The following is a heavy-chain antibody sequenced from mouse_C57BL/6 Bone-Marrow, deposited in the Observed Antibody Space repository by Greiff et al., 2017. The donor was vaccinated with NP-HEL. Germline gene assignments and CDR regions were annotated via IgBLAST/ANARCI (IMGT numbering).Heavy chain of an antibody. V-gene: IGHV6-6*01. D-gene: IGHD3-2*02. CDR1: GFTFSDAW. CDR2: IRNKANNHAT. J-gene: IGHJ3*01. CDR3: TRDSSGLPWFAY. Sequence: EVKVEESGGGLVQPGGSMKLSCAASGFTFSDAWMDWVRQSPEKGLEWVAEIRNKANNHATYYAESVKGRFTISRDDSKSSVYLQMNSLRAEDTGIYYCTRDSSGLPWFAYWGQGTLVTVSA.